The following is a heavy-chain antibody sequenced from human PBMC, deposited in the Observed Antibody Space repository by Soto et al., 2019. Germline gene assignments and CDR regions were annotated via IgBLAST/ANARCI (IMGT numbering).Heavy chain of an antibody. Sequence: ASVKVSCKVSVYTLTELSMHWVRQAPGKGLEWMGGFDPEDGETIYAQKFQGRVTMTEDTSTDTAYMELSSLRSEDTAVYYCATTIAAAGRYYFDYWGQGTLVTVSS. CDR3: ATTIAAAGRYYFDY. CDR1: VYTLTELS. J-gene: IGHJ4*02. V-gene: IGHV1-24*01. CDR2: FDPEDGET. D-gene: IGHD6-13*01.